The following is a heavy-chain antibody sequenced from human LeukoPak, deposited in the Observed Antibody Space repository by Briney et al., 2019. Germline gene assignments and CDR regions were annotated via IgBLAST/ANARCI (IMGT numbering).Heavy chain of an antibody. V-gene: IGHV3-23*01. CDR2: TSGSGGST. J-gene: IGHJ4*02. Sequence: GGSLRLSCAASGFTFSSYAMSWVRQAPGKGLEWVSATSGSGGSTYYADSVKGRFTISRDNSKNTLYLQTNSLRADDTAVYYCAKDRTEEYYYDSSGSKDHWGQGTLVTVSS. CDR1: GFTFSSYA. CDR3: AKDRTEEYYYDSSGSKDH. D-gene: IGHD3-22*01.